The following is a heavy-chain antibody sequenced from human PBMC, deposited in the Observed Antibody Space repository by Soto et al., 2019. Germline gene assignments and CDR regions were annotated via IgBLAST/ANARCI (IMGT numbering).Heavy chain of an antibody. Sequence: QVQLVQSGAEVKKPGASVKVSCKASGYTFTSYGISWVRQAPGQGLEWMGWISAYNGNTNDAQKLEGRVTMTTDTSKSKAYLALRSLRSDDTVVYYSASSSESAYWFDPWGHLTLGTVSS. CDR2: ISAYNGNT. CDR1: GYTFTSYG. V-gene: IGHV1-18*01. CDR3: ASSSESAYWFDP. J-gene: IGHJ5*02. D-gene: IGHD6-6*01.